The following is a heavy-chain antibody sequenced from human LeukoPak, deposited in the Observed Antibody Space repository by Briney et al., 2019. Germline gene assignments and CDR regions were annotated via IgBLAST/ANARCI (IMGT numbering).Heavy chain of an antibody. CDR1: GGSISSYY. CDR2: IYTSGST. Sequence: SETLSLTCTVSGGSISSYYWSWIRQPAGKGLEWIGRIYTSGSTNYNPSLKSRVTMSVDTSKNQFSLKLSSVTAADTAVYYCARDLADYGESWFDPWGQGILVTVSS. V-gene: IGHV4-4*07. D-gene: IGHD4-17*01. J-gene: IGHJ5*02. CDR3: ARDLADYGESWFDP.